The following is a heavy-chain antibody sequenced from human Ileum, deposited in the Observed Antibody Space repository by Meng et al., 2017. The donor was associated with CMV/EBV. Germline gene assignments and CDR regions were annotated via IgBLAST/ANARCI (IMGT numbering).Heavy chain of an antibody. V-gene: IGHV4-30-4*01. CDR1: GDSISSGHYY. CDR2: IHDSGST. CDR3: ARVWGIAVRPLDY. J-gene: IGHJ4*02. Sequence: QVQVLEPVPGLVNPSQTLSLTCTVSGDSISSGHYYWSWIRQTPGKGREWIGHIHDSGSTYYNPSLQSRVTISVDTSKNQFSLKLSSVTAADTAVYYCARVWGIAVRPLDYWGQGTLVTVSS. D-gene: IGHD6-6*01.